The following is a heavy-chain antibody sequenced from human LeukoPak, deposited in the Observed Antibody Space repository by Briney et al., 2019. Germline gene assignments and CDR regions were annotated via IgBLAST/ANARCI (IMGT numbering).Heavy chain of an antibody. CDR2: INPSGGGT. D-gene: IGHD3-16*01. CDR1: GYTFTSYY. CDR3: AGLGGPFDY. J-gene: IGHJ4*02. Sequence: ASVKVSCKASGYTFTSYYMHWVRQAPGQGLEWMGIINPSGGGTNYAQKFQGRVTMTRDTSISTAYMELSRLRSDDTAVYYCAGLGGPFDYWGQGTLVTVSS. V-gene: IGHV1-2*02.